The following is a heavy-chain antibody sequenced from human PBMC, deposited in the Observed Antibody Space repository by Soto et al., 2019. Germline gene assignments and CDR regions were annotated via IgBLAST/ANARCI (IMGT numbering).Heavy chain of an antibody. V-gene: IGHV4-4*02. CDR1: GGSISSDDW. CDR3: ARSDWYGVCRGKWLDP. CDR2: IYHSGTT. D-gene: IGHD2-8*01. J-gene: IGHJ5*02. Sequence: QVQLQESGPGLVKPSGTLSLTCAVSGGSISSDDWWTWVRQTPGKGLEWIGEIYHSGTTNYNPSLMSRVTIAVDNAKSQFSLRLDSVTAADTAVYYCARSDWYGVCRGKWLDPWGQGILVTVSS.